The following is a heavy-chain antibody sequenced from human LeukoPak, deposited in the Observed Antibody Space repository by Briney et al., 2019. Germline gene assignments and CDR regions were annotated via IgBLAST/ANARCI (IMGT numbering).Heavy chain of an antibody. V-gene: IGHV4-59*01. CDR1: GGPISGYY. J-gene: IGHJ4*02. CDR3: AREAQGRSFPLYYFDY. D-gene: IGHD2-8*01. CDR2: VYYSGST. Sequence: SESLSLTCSVSGGPISGYYWSWIRQPPGKGLEYIGYVYYSGSTNYNPSLKSRVAMSLDTSRNQFSLKLTSVTPADTAVYYCAREAQGRSFPLYYFDYWGQGILVTV.